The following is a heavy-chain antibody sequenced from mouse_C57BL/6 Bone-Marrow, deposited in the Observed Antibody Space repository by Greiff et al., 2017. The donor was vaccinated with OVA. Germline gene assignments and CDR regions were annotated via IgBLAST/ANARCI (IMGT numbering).Heavy chain of an antibody. CDR1: GYTFTSYG. CDR3: ARGGYYDYDVGFAY. D-gene: IGHD2-4*01. J-gene: IGHJ3*01. CDR2: IYPRSGNT. V-gene: IGHV1-81*01. Sequence: QVHVKQSGAELARPGASVKLSCKASGYTFTSYGISWVKQRTGQGLEWIGEIYPRSGNTYYNEKFKGKATLTADKSSSTAYMELRSLTSEDSAVYFCARGGYYDYDVGFAYWGQGTMVTVSA.